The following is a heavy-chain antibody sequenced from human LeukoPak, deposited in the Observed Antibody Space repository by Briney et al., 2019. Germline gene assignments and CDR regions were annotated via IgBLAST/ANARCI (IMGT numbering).Heavy chain of an antibody. CDR1: GFTFSSYG. CDR3: AKASGETGGRAFDY. CDR2: IRYDGSNK. J-gene: IGHJ4*02. V-gene: IGHV3-30*02. D-gene: IGHD7-27*01. Sequence: GGSLRLSCAASGFTFSSYGMHWVRQAPGKGLEWVAFIRYDGSNKYYADSVKGRFTISRDNSKNTLHLQMNSLRAEDTAVYYCAKASGETGGRAFDYWGQGTLVTVSS.